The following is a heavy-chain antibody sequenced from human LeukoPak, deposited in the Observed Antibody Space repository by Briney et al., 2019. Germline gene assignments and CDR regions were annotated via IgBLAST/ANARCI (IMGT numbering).Heavy chain of an antibody. CDR2: ICYSGST. Sequence: SETLSLTCTVSGGSISSSSYYWGWIRQPPGKGLEWIGSICYSGSTYYNPSLKSRVTISVDTSKNQFSLKLSSVTAADTAVYYCARDSPTDDSSGYPAEWGQGTLVTVSS. J-gene: IGHJ4*02. D-gene: IGHD3-22*01. V-gene: IGHV4-39*02. CDR3: ARDSPTDDSSGYPAE. CDR1: GGSISSSSYY.